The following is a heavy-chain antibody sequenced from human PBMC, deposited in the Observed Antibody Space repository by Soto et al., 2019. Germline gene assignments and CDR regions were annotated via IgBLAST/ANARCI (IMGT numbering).Heavy chain of an antibody. Sequence: DVQLLESGGGLVQPGGSLRLSCAASTFPFSTYGMSWVRQAPGKGLEWVSGISGSGGNTYYAESVKGRFTISRDNSKNTLYLQMNSLRAEDTAVYYCAKFRHYDLLTGYGGGDVWGQGTTVTVSS. D-gene: IGHD3-9*01. V-gene: IGHV3-23*01. CDR1: TFPFSTYG. CDR2: ISGSGGNT. CDR3: AKFRHYDLLTGYGGGDV. J-gene: IGHJ6*02.